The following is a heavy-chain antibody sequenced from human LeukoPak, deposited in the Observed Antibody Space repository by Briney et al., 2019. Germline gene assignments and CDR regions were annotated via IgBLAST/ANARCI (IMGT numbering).Heavy chain of an antibody. D-gene: IGHD2-2*01. CDR1: GGSISSYY. J-gene: IGHJ6*02. Sequence: SETLSLTCTVSGGSISSYYRSWLRQPPGKGLEWIGYIYYSGSTNYNPSLKSRVTISVDTSKNQFSLKLSSVTAADTAVYYCARLKGDCSSTSCYRIYYYYGMDVWGQGTTVTVSS. V-gene: IGHV4-59*08. CDR3: ARLKGDCSSTSCYRIYYYYGMDV. CDR2: IYYSGST.